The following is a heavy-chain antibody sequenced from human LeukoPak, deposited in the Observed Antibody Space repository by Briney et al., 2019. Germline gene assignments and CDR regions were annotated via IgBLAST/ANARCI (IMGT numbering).Heavy chain of an antibody. CDR1: GFAFNFYA. Sequence: GGSLRLSCTASGFAFNFYAMTWVRQAPGKGLQWVSTINANGVNTYYADSVRGRFTISRDNSKNTLSLQMNSLRAEDTALYYCAKDSSVPYGITDWGQGTLVTVSS. J-gene: IGHJ4*02. V-gene: IGHV3-23*01. D-gene: IGHD4-17*01. CDR3: AKDSSVPYGITD. CDR2: INANGVNT.